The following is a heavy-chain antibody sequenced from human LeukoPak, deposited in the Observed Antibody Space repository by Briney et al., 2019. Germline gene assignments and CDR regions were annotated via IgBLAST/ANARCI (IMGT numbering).Heavy chain of an antibody. V-gene: IGHV3-23*01. CDR1: AFTFGSLA. D-gene: IGHD2-2*02. J-gene: IGHJ5*02. CDR3: AKYLNTGPAAIGKWLDP. CDR2: SIGGGGST. Sequence: GGSLCLSCVASAFTFGSLAVNWDSQAPGRGLGWVSASIGGGGSTNNEHSVKGRYTISRDHPKNTLYLQMNSLRAEDTAAYYCAKYLNTGPAAIGKWLDPWGQGTPVTVSS.